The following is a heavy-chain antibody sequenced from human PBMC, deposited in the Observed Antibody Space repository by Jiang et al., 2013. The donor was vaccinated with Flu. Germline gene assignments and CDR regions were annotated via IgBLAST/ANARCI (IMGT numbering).Heavy chain of an antibody. CDR1: GYSISSGYY. D-gene: IGHD3-22*01. Sequence: SGSGLVKPSETLSLTCTVSGYSISSGYYWGWIRQPPGKGLEWIGSIYHSGSTYYNPSLKSRVTISVDTSKNQFSLKLSSVTAADTAVYYCARVYDSSGYYDAFDIWGQGTMVTVSS. V-gene: IGHV4-38-2*02. CDR3: ARVYDSSGYYDAFDI. J-gene: IGHJ3*02. CDR2: IYHSGST.